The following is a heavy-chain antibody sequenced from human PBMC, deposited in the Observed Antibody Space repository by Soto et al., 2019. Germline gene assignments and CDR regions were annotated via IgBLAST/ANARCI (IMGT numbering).Heavy chain of an antibody. CDR2: IYSGGST. V-gene: IGHV3-66*01. J-gene: IGHJ3*02. Sequence: EVQLVESGGGLVQPGGSLRLSCAASGFTVSSNYMSWVRQAPEKGLEWVSLIYSGGSTYYADSVKGRFTISRDNSKNSLYLQMNSLRAEDTAVYYCVRVTYYYDSSRSWAYDAFDIWGQGTMVTVSS. CDR1: GFTVSSNY. CDR3: VRVTYYYDSSRSWAYDAFDI. D-gene: IGHD3-22*01.